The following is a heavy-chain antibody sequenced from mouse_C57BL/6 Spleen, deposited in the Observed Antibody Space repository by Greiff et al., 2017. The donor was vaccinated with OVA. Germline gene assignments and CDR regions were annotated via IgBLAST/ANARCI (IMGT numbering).Heavy chain of an antibody. CDR1: GYTFTSYW. CDR2: FYPGSGST. CDR3: AREGGYYGSSYGYFDV. D-gene: IGHD1-1*01. V-gene: IGHV1-55*01. Sequence: QVQLQQPGAELVKPGASVKMSCKASGYTFTSYWITWVKQRPGQGLEWIGDFYPGSGSTNYNEKFKSKATLTVDTSSSTAYMQLSSLTSEDSAVYYCAREGGYYGSSYGYFDVWGTGTTVTVSS. J-gene: IGHJ1*03.